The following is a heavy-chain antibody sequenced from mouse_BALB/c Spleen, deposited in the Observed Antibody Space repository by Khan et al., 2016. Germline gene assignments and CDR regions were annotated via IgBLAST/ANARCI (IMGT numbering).Heavy chain of an antibody. J-gene: IGHJ3*01. V-gene: IGHV1-20*02. D-gene: IGHD2-4*01. CDR2: ISPYNGDT. CDR1: DYSFTAYF. Sequence: VQLQQPGPELVKPGASVKISCKASDYSFTAYFMNWVMQSHGKSLEWIGRISPYNGDTFYNQKFKGKATLTVAKSSSTVSMELRSLPSEDSAVYYCARSWDYGTFAYWGQGTLVTVSA. CDR3: ARSWDYGTFAY.